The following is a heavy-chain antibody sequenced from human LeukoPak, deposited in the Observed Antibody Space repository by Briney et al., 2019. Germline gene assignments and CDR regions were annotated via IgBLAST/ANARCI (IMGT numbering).Heavy chain of an antibody. CDR2: FYHSGST. CDR1: GYSISSRYY. CDR3: ARDDYYDSSGLDY. J-gene: IGHJ4*02. D-gene: IGHD3-22*01. Sequence: SETLSLTCTVSGYSISSRYYWGWIRQPPGKGLEWIGSFYHSGSTYYNPSLNSRVTISVDTSKNQFSLKMSSVTAADTAVYYCARDDYYDSSGLDYWGQGTLVTVSS. V-gene: IGHV4-38-2*02.